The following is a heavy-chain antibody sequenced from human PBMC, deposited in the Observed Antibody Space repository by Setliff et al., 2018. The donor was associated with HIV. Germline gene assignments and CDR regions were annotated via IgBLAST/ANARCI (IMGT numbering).Heavy chain of an antibody. V-gene: IGHV1-18*01. CDR2: IGAYNGDT. J-gene: IGHJ4*02. CDR1: GYTFVDDG. D-gene: IGHD6-25*01. Sequence: ASVKVSCKASGYTFVDDGITWVRQAPGQGLEWMGWIGAYNGDTKYAQRFQDRVTMTIDTSASTAYMELRSLTSDDTAMYYCSRDRSATWTPTTYWGQGTLVTVSS. CDR3: SRDRSATWTPTTY.